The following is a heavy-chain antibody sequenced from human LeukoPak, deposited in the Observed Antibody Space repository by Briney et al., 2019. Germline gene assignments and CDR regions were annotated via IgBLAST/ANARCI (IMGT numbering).Heavy chain of an antibody. CDR2: INGGGNT. Sequence: PGGSLRLSCAASGFTFSGYAMNWVRQAPGKGLEWVSSINGGGNTFYADSVRGRFAISRDKAKNSLYLQMNGLRAEDTAVYYCARYYDFWSGYFYYYYYGMDVWGQGTTVTVSS. CDR3: ARYYDFWSGYFYYYYYGMDV. V-gene: IGHV3-21*04. D-gene: IGHD3-3*01. CDR1: GFTFSGYA. J-gene: IGHJ6*02.